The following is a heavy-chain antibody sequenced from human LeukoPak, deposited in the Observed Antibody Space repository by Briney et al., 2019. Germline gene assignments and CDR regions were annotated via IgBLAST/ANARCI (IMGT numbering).Heavy chain of an antibody. V-gene: IGHV3-7*01. J-gene: IGHJ5*02. CDR2: IKQDGSEK. CDR3: ARTRPDRNWFDP. CDR1: GFTFSSYW. Sequence: TGGSLRFSCAAPGFTFSSYWMSGIRQAPGKGLEWVANIKQDGSEKYYVDSVKGRFTISRDNAKNSLYLQMNSLRAEDTAVYYCARTRPDRNWFDPWGQGTLVTVSS.